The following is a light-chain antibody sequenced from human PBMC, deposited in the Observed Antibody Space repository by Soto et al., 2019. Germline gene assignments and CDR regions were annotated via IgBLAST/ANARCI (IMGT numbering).Light chain of an antibody. CDR2: DAS. CDR1: QSVSGW. V-gene: IGKV1-5*01. CDR3: QQYSSYSRT. J-gene: IGKJ1*01. Sequence: DIQMTQSPSTLSASVGDTVTVTCRASQSVSGWLAWYQQKPGKAPKLLIYDASSLESGVPSRFSGSGSGTEFTLTITSLQPDDFATYYCQQYSSYSRTFGQGTKVE.